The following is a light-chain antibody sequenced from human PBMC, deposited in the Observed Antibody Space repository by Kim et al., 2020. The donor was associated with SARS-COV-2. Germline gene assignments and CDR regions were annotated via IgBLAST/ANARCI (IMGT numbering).Light chain of an antibody. CDR1: HGVGNDD. J-gene: IGKJ3*01. Sequence: SPGETAALSCMTSHGVGNDDLAWYQQKPGPPPRLLMYAANIRATGIPDRFRGSGSGTDFTLTISGLQPEDFAVYFCQQYNESPRTFGPGTKVDIK. V-gene: IGKV3-20*01. CDR2: AAN. CDR3: QQYNESPRT.